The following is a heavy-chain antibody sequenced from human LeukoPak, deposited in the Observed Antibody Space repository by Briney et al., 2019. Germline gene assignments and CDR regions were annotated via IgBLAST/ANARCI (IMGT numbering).Heavy chain of an antibody. Sequence: SETLSLTCAVYGGPFSDYWWTWIRQSPGKGLEWIGEVNHSGRTNYNPSLKSRVSISVDRSKKQFSLKLSSVTAADTAVYYCARSYSSGCFVYWGQGTLVTVSS. CDR1: GGPFSDYW. CDR2: VNHSGRT. V-gene: IGHV4-34*01. CDR3: ARSYSSGCFVY. J-gene: IGHJ4*02. D-gene: IGHD6-19*01.